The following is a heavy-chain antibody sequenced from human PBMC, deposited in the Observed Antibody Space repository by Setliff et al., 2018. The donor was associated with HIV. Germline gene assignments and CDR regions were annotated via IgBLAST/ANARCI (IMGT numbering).Heavy chain of an antibody. CDR2: IATLGGQT. Sequence: GASVKVSCKASGYTFTSYGISWVRQAPGQGLEWMGWIATLGGQTNYAQKFQGRVTLTRDTSTTTADMELVGLKSDDTAVYYCARGYTMWLVNYYFDYWGQGTRVTVSS. V-gene: IGHV1-18*01. J-gene: IGHJ4*02. CDR3: ARGYTMWLVNYYFDY. CDR1: GYTFTSYG. D-gene: IGHD6-19*01.